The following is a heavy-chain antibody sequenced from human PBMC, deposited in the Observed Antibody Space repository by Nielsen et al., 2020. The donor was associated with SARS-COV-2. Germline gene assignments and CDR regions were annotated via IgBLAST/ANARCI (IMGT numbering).Heavy chain of an antibody. CDR2: IIPIFGTA. V-gene: IGHV1-69*01. J-gene: IGHJ3*02. CDR3: AREHCSGGSCYSWDDAFDI. Sequence: WVRQAPGQGLEWMGGIIPIFGTANYARKFQGSVTITADESTSTAYMELSSLKSEDTAVYYCAREHCSGGSCYSWDDAFDIWGQGTMVTVSS. D-gene: IGHD2-15*01.